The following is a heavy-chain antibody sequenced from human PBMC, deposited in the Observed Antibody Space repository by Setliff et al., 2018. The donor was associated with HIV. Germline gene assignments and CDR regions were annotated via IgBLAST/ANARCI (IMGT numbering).Heavy chain of an antibody. Sequence: SQTLSLTCAISGDSVSNYSAAWNWIRQSPSRGLEWLGRTFHRSKWHSDYAESVRSRITINPDTSKNQLSLQLHSVTPEDTAVYYCARSITTAGTVFDYWGQGTLVTVSS. CDR3: ARSITTAGTVFDY. CDR2: TFHRSKWHS. J-gene: IGHJ4*02. V-gene: IGHV6-1*01. D-gene: IGHD6-13*01. CDR1: GDSVSNYSAA.